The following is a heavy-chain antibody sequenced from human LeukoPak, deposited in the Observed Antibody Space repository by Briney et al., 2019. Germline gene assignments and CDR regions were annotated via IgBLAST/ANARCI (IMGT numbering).Heavy chain of an antibody. CDR2: INHSGYT. V-gene: IGHV4-34*01. CDR1: GVSFNDYY. CDR3: TRMTTGHDY. Sequence: SEILSLTCAVSGVSFNDYYWSWVRQPPGKGLEWIGEINHSGYTNDSPSLKSRVTMSIDTSRKQFSLNLRSVTVADTAVYYCTRMTTGHDYWGQGTLATVSS. J-gene: IGHJ4*02. D-gene: IGHD4-17*01.